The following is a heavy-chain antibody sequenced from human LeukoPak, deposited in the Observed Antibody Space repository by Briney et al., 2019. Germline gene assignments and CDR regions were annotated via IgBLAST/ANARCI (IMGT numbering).Heavy chain of an antibody. CDR2: IFYAGST. V-gene: IGHV4-39*01. Sequence: SETLSLTCTVSGGSISSSSYYWGWIRQPPGKGLEWIGNIFYAGSTYYNPSLKSRVTISVDTSKNQFSLNLRSVTAADTAVYYCASSPTYYYGSGSYEYWGQGTLVTVSS. CDR1: GGSISSSSYY. CDR3: ASSPTYYYGSGSYEY. D-gene: IGHD3-10*01. J-gene: IGHJ4*02.